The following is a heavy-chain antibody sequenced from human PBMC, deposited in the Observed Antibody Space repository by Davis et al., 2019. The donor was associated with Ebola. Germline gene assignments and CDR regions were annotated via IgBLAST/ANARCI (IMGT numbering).Heavy chain of an antibody. CDR1: GFTFSSFA. V-gene: IGHV3-23*01. CDR2: ISGSGGST. Sequence: GESLKISCAASGFTFSSFAMSWVRQAPGQGLEWVSRISGSGGSTYYADSVKGRFTISRDNAKNTLYLQMNSLKTEDTAVYYCTTGTTPYYDYVWGSYRTYYGMDVWGKGTTVTVSS. CDR3: TTGTTPYYDYVWGSYRTYYGMDV. D-gene: IGHD3-16*02. J-gene: IGHJ6*04.